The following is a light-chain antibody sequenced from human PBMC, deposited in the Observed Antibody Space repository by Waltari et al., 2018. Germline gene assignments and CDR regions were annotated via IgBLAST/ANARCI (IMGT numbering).Light chain of an antibody. CDR2: ESS. J-gene: IGLJ3*02. CDR3: ATWDNSLSIGV. CDR1: SPNIGSKY. Sequence: QSVLTQPPSLSVAPGQKVTISCSGSSPNIGSKYVSWYHHVPGTAPKLLIYESSKRPSEIPDRFSGSKSGTSATLGITGLQIEDEADYHCATWDNSLSIGVFGGGTKLTVL. V-gene: IGLV1-51*02.